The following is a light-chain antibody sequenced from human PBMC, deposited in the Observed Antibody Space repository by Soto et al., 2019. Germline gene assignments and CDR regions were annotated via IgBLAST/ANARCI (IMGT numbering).Light chain of an antibody. J-gene: IGLJ2*01. Sequence: QSALTQPASVSGSPGQSITISCTGTSSDVGSYNLVSWYQQHPGKAPKLMIYEDIERPSGVSNRFSGSKSGNTASLTISGLQTEDEADYYCCSYAGGTRVVFGVGTKLTVL. CDR1: SSDVGSYNL. CDR3: CSYAGGTRVV. V-gene: IGLV2-23*01. CDR2: EDI.